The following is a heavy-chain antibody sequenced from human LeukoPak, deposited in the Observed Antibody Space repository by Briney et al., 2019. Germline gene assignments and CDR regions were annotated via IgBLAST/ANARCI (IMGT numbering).Heavy chain of an antibody. V-gene: IGHV3-33*01. CDR3: ARDRGSYWDGGNDY. CDR2: IWYDGSKK. J-gene: IGHJ4*02. CDR1: GFTFSSYG. D-gene: IGHD1-26*01. Sequence: GRSLRLSCAASGFTFSSYGMHWVRQAPGKGLEWVAVIWYDGSKKYYADSVKGRFTISRDNSKNTLYLQMNSLRAEDTAVYYCARDRGSYWDGGNDYWGQGTLVTVSS.